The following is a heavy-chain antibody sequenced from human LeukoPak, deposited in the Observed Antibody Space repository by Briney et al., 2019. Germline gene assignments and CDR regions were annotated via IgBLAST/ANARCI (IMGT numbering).Heavy chain of an antibody. V-gene: IGHV4-4*07. D-gene: IGHD3-22*01. Sequence: SETLSLTCTVSGGSISSYYWSWIRQPAGKGLEWIGRIYTSGSTNYNPSLKSRVTMSLDTSKNQFSPKLRSMTAADTAVYYCATLYYDSSGNAFDIWGQGTMVTVSS. CDR1: GGSISSYY. CDR3: ATLYYDSSGNAFDI. CDR2: IYTSGST. J-gene: IGHJ3*02.